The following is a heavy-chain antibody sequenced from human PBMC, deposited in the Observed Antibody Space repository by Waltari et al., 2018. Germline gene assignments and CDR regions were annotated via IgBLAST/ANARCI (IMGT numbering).Heavy chain of an antibody. CDR3: VSRSPTVTNIEY. J-gene: IGHJ4*02. D-gene: IGHD4-17*01. CDR1: GFTVSGNY. CDR2: IYTCDNA. Sequence: EVQLVESGGGLIQPGGSLRLSCAASGFTVSGNYMSWVRQAPGKGLQWVSIIYTCDNAYYAESVKGRFTISRDNSKNTLNLQMNSLRAADTAMYYCVSRSPTVTNIEYWGQGTLVTVSS. V-gene: IGHV3-53*01.